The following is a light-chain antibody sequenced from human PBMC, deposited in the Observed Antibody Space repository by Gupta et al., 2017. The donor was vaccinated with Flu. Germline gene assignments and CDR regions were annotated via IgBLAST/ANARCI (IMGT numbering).Light chain of an antibody. CDR2: EVT. CDR1: SSDVGGYNY. Sequence: QSALTPPTSVCVSPGQSIAISCTGTSSDVGGYNYVSWYQQHPGKAPRLMIFEVTNRPSGVSDRFSGSKSGNTASLTISGLQAEDEADYYCSSYTNTNTLVVFGGGTKLTVL. J-gene: IGLJ2*01. CDR3: SSYTNTNTLVV. V-gene: IGLV2-14*01.